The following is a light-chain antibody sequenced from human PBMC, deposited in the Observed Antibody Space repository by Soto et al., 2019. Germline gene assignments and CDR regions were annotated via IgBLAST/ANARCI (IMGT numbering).Light chain of an antibody. V-gene: IGKV3-15*01. CDR3: QQYNNWPS. Sequence: EVVMPQSPATLSVSPGERATLSCRASQTVSRNLAWYQQRPVQAPRLLIYDISNRATGVPARFSGSGSETEFTLTIRSLQSEGFAVYFCQQYNNWPSFGQGTRLEIK. CDR2: DIS. CDR1: QTVSRN. J-gene: IGKJ5*01.